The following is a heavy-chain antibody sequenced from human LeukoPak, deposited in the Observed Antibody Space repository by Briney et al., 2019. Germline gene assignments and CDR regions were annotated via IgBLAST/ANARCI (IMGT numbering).Heavy chain of an antibody. CDR1: GFIFSSYW. J-gene: IGHJ3*02. CDR3: ARGGGLDI. CDR2: IKQDGSEK. Sequence: GRSLRLSCAAAGFIFSSYWMTWVRQAPGKGLEWVDNIKQDGSEKYYVDSVKGRFTISRDNAKNSLYLQMNSLRAEDTAVYYCARGGGLDIWGQGTMVTVSS. V-gene: IGHV3-7*05.